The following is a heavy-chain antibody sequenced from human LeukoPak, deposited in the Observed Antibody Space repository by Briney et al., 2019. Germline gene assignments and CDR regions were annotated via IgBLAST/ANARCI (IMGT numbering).Heavy chain of an antibody. Sequence: AGGSLRLSCAASGFTFDDYAMHWVRQAPGKGLEWVSGISWNSGSMGYADSVKGRFTISRDNAKNSLYLQMNSLRAEDTALYYCAKGFPYGDYAALGYWGQGTLVTVSS. CDR3: AKGFPYGDYAALGY. CDR1: GFTFDDYA. D-gene: IGHD4-17*01. CDR2: ISWNSGSM. J-gene: IGHJ4*02. V-gene: IGHV3-9*01.